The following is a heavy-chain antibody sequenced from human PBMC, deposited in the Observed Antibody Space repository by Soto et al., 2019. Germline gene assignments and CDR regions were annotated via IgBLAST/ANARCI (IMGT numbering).Heavy chain of an antibody. CDR2: IIPIFGTA. Sequence: SVKVSCKASGGTFSSYAISWVRQAPGQGLEWMGGIIPIFGTANYAQKFQGRVTITADESTSTAYMELSSLRSEDTAVYYCAREGKYYDILTGYSPAFDNWFDPWGQGTLVTVSS. CDR1: GGTFSSYA. D-gene: IGHD3-9*01. CDR3: AREGKYYDILTGYSPAFDNWFDP. J-gene: IGHJ5*02. V-gene: IGHV1-69*13.